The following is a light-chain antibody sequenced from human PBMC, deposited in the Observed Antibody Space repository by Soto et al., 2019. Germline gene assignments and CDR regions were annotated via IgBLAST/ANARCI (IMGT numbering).Light chain of an antibody. J-gene: IGKJ1*01. Sequence: EIVLTQSPGTLSLSPGERATLSCRASQSVSSSFLAWNQQKPGQAPRLLIYGASSTATGIPDRFSGSGSGTDFTLTISRLEPEDFAVYYCQQYGTSPMTFGQGTKVEIK. CDR1: QSVSSSF. CDR2: GAS. CDR3: QQYGTSPMT. V-gene: IGKV3-20*01.